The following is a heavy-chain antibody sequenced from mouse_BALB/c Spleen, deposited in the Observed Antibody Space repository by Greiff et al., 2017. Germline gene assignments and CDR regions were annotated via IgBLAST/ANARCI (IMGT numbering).Heavy chain of an antibody. CDR3: ARGRGVRLGVDY. V-gene: IGHV14-3*02. CDR1: GFNIKDTY. J-gene: IGHJ2*01. D-gene: IGHD2-14*01. CDR2: IDPANGNT. Sequence: EVQLQQSGAELVKPGASVKLSCTASGFNIKDTYMHWVKQRPEQGLEWIGRIDPANGNTKYDPKFQGKATITADTSSNTAYLQLSSLTSEDTAVYYCARGRGVRLGVDYWGQGTTLSVSS.